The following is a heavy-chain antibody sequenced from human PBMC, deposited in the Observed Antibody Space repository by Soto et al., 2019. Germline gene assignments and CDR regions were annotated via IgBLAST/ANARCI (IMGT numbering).Heavy chain of an antibody. V-gene: IGHV3-23*01. CDR2: ISGSGGST. D-gene: IGHD2-15*01. Sequence: EVQLLESGGGLVQPGGSLRLSCTASGFTFSSYAMSWVRQAPGKGLEWVSAISGSGGSTYYADSVKGRFTISRDNSKNTLYLLMNCLRAEDTAVYYCAKDFGPSIVVVVATVWGQGTLVTVSS. CDR1: GFTFSSYA. CDR3: AKDFGPSIVVVVATV. J-gene: IGHJ4*02.